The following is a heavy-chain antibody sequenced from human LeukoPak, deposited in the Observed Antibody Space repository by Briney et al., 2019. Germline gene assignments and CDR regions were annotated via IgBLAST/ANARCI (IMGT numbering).Heavy chain of an antibody. Sequence: PGGSLRLSCAASGFTFRTYGMHWVRQTPGKGLEWVAFLWFDGSHQYYADSVRGRFIISRDNSKNTLYLQMNSLRAEDTAVYYCAKAYYYDSSGYFVFDYWGQGTLVTVSS. CDR1: GFTFRTYG. J-gene: IGHJ4*02. CDR3: AKAYYYDSSGYFVFDY. CDR2: LWFDGSHQ. D-gene: IGHD3-22*01. V-gene: IGHV3-30*02.